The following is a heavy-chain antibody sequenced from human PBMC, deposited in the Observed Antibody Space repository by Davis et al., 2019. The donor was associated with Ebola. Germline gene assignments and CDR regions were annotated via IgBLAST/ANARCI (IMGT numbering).Heavy chain of an antibody. CDR2: ISVRSIT. J-gene: IGHJ5*02. Sequence: GESLKISCAASGFIFSCYAMSWVRQAPGKGLEWVSSISVRSITYHADSVKGRFTISRDNSKNTLYLQMNSLRAEDTAVYYCAKVHPPTTVTTGWFDPWGQGTPVTVSS. CDR1: GFIFSCYA. D-gene: IGHD4-17*01. V-gene: IGHV3-23*01. CDR3: AKVHPPTTVTTGWFDP.